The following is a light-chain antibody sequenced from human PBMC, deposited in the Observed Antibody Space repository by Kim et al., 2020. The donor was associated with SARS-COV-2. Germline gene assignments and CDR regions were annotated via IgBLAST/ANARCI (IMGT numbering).Light chain of an antibody. V-gene: IGKV3-20*01. CDR2: GAS. Sequence: EIVLTQSPGTLSLSPGERATLSCRASQSVSSNYFAWYQQKPGQAPRLLIYGASSRATGTPDRFSGSGSGTDFALTISRLEPEDFAVYYCQQYGSLRLTFGGGTKVDIK. J-gene: IGKJ4*01. CDR3: QQYGSLRLT. CDR1: QSVSSNY.